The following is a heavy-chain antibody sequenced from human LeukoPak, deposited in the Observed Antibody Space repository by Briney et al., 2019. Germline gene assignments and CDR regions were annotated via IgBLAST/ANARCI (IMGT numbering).Heavy chain of an antibody. D-gene: IGHD6-13*01. J-gene: IGHJ4*02. Sequence: GGSLRLSCAASGFSFSSYGMHWVRQAPGKGLEWVAFIRYDGSNKYYADSVKGRFTISRDNSKNTLYLQMNSLRAGDTAVYYCAREGPLIAAAGSIGYWGQGTLVTVSS. CDR2: IRYDGSNK. V-gene: IGHV3-30*02. CDR3: AREGPLIAAAGSIGY. CDR1: GFSFSSYG.